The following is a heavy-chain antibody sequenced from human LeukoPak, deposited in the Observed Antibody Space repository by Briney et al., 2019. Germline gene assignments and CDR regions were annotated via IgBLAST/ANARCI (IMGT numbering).Heavy chain of an antibody. CDR2: IKEDGSEK. V-gene: IGHV3-7*01. CDR3: ARDVWLPDY. Sequence: GGSLRLSCAASGFNFNNYWMDWVRQTPGKGLQWVANIKEDGSEKNYVDSVKGRFTISRDNAKNSLYLQMNGLRVEDTAVYYCARDVWLPDYWGQGTMVTVTS. D-gene: IGHD3-16*01. J-gene: IGHJ4*02. CDR1: GFNFNNYW.